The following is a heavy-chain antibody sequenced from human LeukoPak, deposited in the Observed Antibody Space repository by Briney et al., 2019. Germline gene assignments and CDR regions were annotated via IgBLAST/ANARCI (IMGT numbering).Heavy chain of an antibody. Sequence: PGGSLRLSCAASGFTVSNNHMSWVRQAPGKGLEWVSVIYSGGSTYYADSVKGRFTISRHSSKNTLYLQMNSLRAEDTAVYYCARGYYYDSSGYSSDAFDIWGQGTMVTVSS. CDR2: IYSGGST. CDR3: ARGYYYDSSGYSSDAFDI. D-gene: IGHD3-22*01. J-gene: IGHJ3*02. CDR1: GFTVSNNH. V-gene: IGHV3-53*04.